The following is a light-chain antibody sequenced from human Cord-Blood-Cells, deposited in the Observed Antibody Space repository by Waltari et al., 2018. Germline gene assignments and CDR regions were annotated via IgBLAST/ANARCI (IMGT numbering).Light chain of an antibody. CDR1: SSDVGRYNL. CDR3: CSYAGSSTV. J-gene: IGLJ3*02. V-gene: IGLV2-23*01. CDR2: EGS. Sequence: QSALTQPASVSGSPGQSITISCTGTSSDVGRYNLVSWYQRHPGKAPKLMIYEGSKRPSGVSNRFSGSKSGNTASLTISGLQAEDEADYYCCSYAGSSTVFGGGTKLTVL.